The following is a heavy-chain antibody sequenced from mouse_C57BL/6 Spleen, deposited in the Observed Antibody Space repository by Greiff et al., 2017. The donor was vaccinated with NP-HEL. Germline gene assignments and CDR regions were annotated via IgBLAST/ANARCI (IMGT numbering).Heavy chain of an antibody. D-gene: IGHD1-1*01. CDR3: ARDGGSNYFDY. J-gene: IGHJ2*01. CDR2: ISDGGSYT. CDR1: GFTFSSYA. Sequence: EVMLVESGGGLVKPGGSLKLSCAASGFTFSSYAMSWVRQTPEKRLEWVATISDGGSYTYYPDNVKGRFTISRDNAKNNLYLQMSHLKSEDTAMYYCARDGGSNYFDYWGQGTTLTVSS. V-gene: IGHV5-4*01.